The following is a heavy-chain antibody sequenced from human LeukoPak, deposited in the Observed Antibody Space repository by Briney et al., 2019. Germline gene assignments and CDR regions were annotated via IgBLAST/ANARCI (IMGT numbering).Heavy chain of an antibody. Sequence: ASVKVSCKASGYTFTSYAMDWVRQAPGQGLEWMGWINTNTGNPTYAQGFTGRFVFSLDTSVSTAYLQISSLKAEDTAVYYCARDLPMVAATHNWFDPWGQGTLVTVSS. CDR2: INTNTGNP. V-gene: IGHV7-4-1*02. CDR1: GYTFTSYA. D-gene: IGHD2-15*01. CDR3: ARDLPMVAATHNWFDP. J-gene: IGHJ5*02.